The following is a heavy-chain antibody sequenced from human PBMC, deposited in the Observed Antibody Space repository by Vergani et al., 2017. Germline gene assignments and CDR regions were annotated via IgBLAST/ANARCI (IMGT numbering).Heavy chain of an antibody. CDR2: INHSGST. V-gene: IGHV4-34*01. CDR1: GGSFSGYY. J-gene: IGHJ6*02. D-gene: IGHD5-12*01. CDR3: ARGRARGYSGYVRYYYGMDV. Sequence: QVQLQQWGAGLLKPSETLSLTCAVYGGSFSGYYWSWIRQPPGKGLEWIGEINHSGSTNYNPSLKSRVTISVDTSKNQFSLKLSSVTAADTAVYYCARGRARGYSGYVRYYYGMDVWGQGTTVTVSS.